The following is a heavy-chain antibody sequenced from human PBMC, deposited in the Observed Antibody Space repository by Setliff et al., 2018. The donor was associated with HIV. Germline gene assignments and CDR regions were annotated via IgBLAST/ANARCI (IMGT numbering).Heavy chain of an antibody. J-gene: IGHJ4*02. CDR3: ARVGYHGSGRYSFDY. CDR1: GDSISSGSYF. V-gene: IGHV4-61*09. Sequence: SETLSLTCTVSGDSISSGSYFWIWIRQPAGKGLEWIGHIHTSGSTKYNPSLQSRVTISADTSKNQFSLNLSSVTAAETAVYYCARVGYHGSGRYSFDYWGQGTLVTVSS. D-gene: IGHD3-10*01. CDR2: IHTSGST.